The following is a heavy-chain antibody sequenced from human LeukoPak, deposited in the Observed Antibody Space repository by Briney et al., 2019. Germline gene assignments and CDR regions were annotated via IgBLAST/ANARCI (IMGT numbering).Heavy chain of an antibody. CDR1: GYTSIDFY. V-gene: IGHV1-46*01. Sequence: GSVKVSSKASGYTSIDFYIHWVPQAPGQGLEWMGIINPSGGSTTYAQKFQGRVTMTRDTSTSTVYMELSSLRSEDTAVYYCARVGYSYIDSWGQGTLVTVSS. D-gene: IGHD5-18*01. J-gene: IGHJ4*02. CDR3: ARVGYSYIDS. CDR2: INPSGGST.